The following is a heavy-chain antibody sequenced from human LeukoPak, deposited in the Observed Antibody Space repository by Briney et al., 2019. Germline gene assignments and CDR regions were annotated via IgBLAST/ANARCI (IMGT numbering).Heavy chain of an antibody. V-gene: IGHV4-59*01. CDR3: AREDYGDYVDY. CDR2: IYYSGSI. D-gene: IGHD4-17*01. J-gene: IGHJ4*02. Sequence: SETLSLTCTVSGGSISSYYWSWIRQPPGKGLEWIGHIYYSGSINYNPSLKSRVTISVDTSKNQFSLKLSSVTAADTAVYYCAREDYGDYVDYWGQGTLVTVSS. CDR1: GGSISSYY.